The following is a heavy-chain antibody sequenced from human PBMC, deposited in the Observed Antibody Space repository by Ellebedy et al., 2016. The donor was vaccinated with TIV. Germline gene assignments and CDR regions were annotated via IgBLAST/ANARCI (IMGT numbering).Heavy chain of an antibody. CDR1: GFDFSTNS. D-gene: IGHD4-23*01. Sequence: GESLKISCAPSGFDFSTNSMNWVRQAPGKGLEWVSSISRTSNAIYYADSVKGRFTISRDNSKDTLYLQVNSLRAEDTAVYYCARDPVGVGPAFDIWGQGTMVTVSS. CDR3: ARDPVGVGPAFDI. J-gene: IGHJ3*02. CDR2: ISRTSNAI. V-gene: IGHV3-21*04.